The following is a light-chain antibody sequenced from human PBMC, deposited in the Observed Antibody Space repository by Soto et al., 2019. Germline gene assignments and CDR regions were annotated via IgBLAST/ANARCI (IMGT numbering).Light chain of an antibody. Sequence: EIVLTQSPGTLSLSPGERATLSCRASQSVSSNYLAWYQQKPGQAPRLLIYGASTGATGIPARFSGSGSGTEFTLTISSLQSEDFAVYYCQQYNNWPITFGQGTRLEIK. J-gene: IGKJ5*01. V-gene: IGKV3-15*01. CDR2: GAS. CDR3: QQYNNWPIT. CDR1: QSVSSN.